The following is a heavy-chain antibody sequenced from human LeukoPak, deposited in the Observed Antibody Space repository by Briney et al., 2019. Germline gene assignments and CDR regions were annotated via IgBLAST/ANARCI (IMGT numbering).Heavy chain of an antibody. V-gene: IGHV4-34*01. CDR1: GGSFSGYY. CDR2: INHSGST. Sequence: SETLSLTCAVYGGSFSGYYWSWIRQPPGKGLEWIGEINHSGSTNYNPSLKSRVTISVDTSKNQFSLKLSSVTAADTAVYYCASNLSGQSSGYYYRYWGQGTLVTVSS. D-gene: IGHD3-22*01. CDR3: ASNLSGQSSGYYYRY. J-gene: IGHJ4*02.